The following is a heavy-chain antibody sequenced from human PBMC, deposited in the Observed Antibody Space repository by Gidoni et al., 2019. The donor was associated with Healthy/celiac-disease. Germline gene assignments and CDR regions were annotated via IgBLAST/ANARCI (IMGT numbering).Heavy chain of an antibody. CDR2: ISWDGGST. Sequence: VQLLESGGVLVQPGFSLRVSCASSGFCFDDHTKHWVRQAPGNVLELLSLISWDGGSTDYAESVKDRFTIHRDNRKNSLYLQMNSLRTEDTALYYCAKDHHPRPPTLRFLEWALPPDIWSKGTTVTVSS. J-gene: IGHJ6*04. CDR1: GFCFDDHT. CDR3: AKDHHPRPPTLRFLEWALPPDI. D-gene: IGHD3-3*01. V-gene: IGHV3-43*01.